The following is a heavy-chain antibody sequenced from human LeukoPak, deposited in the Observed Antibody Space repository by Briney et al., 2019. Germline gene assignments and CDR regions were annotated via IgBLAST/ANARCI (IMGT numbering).Heavy chain of an antibody. J-gene: IGHJ5*02. D-gene: IGHD3-3*01. V-gene: IGHV4-34*01. CDR1: GGSFSTYY. CDR2: INHRGDT. Sequence: PSETLSLTCAVYGGSFSTYYWSWIRQSPGKGLEWIAEINHRGDTNYNPSVKSRVTISVDTSKNQFSLKVRSLTAADTAVYYCARDRIPITIFGVVTAGGFDPWGQGTLVTVSS. CDR3: ARDRIPITIFGVVTAGGFDP.